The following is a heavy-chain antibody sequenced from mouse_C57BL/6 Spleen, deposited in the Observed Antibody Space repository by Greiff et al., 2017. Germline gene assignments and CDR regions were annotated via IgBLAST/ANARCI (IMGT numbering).Heavy chain of an antibody. V-gene: IGHV5-9-1*02. J-gene: IGHJ3*01. D-gene: IGHD2-4*01. CDR2: ISSGGDYI. CDR1: GFTFSSYA. CDR3: TRGYGDYDGAWFAY. Sequence: EVQLVESGEGLVKPGGSLKLSCAASGFTFSSYAMSWVRQTPEKRLEWVAYISSGGDYIYYADTVKGRFTISRDNARNTLYLQMSSLKSEDTAMYYCTRGYGDYDGAWFAYWGQGTLVTVSA.